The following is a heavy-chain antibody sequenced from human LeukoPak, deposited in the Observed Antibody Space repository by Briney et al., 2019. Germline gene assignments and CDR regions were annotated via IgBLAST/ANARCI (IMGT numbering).Heavy chain of an antibody. V-gene: IGHV4-39*07. CDR3: ARRVVVVVPAAMDAFDI. D-gene: IGHD2-2*01. J-gene: IGHJ3*02. CDR2: IYYSGST. CDR1: GGSISSSSYY. Sequence: SETLSLTCTVSGGSISSSSYYWGWIRQPPGKGLEWIGSIYYSGSTYYNPSLKSRVTISVDTSKNQFSLKLSSVTAADTAVYYCARRVVVVVPAAMDAFDIWGQGTMVTVSS.